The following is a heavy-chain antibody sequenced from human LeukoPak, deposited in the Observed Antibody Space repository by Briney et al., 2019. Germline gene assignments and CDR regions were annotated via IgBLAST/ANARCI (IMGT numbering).Heavy chain of an antibody. CDR2: IRSKAYGGTT. Sequence: GGSLRLSCTASGFTFGDYAMSWVRQAPGKGLEWGGFIRSKAYGGTTEYAASVKGRFTISRDDSKSIAYLQMNSLKTEDTAVYYGTRDRAQGGYGVDYWGQATLVTVSS. J-gene: IGHJ4*02. CDR3: TRDRAQGGYGVDY. V-gene: IGHV3-49*04. D-gene: IGHD4-17*01. CDR1: GFTFGDYA.